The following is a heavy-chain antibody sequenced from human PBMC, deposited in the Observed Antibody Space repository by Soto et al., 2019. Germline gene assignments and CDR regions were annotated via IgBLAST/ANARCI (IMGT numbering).Heavy chain of an antibody. D-gene: IGHD6-13*01. V-gene: IGHV4-39*01. CDR3: ARLTAAAAFYLDY. J-gene: IGHJ4*02. Sequence: PSETLSLTCTVSGGSISSISYYWGWIRQPPGKGLEWIGSIFYSGSTYSGSTYYNPSLKSRVTISVDTSKNQFSLKLSSVTAADTAVYYCARLTAAAAFYLDYWGQGTLVTVSS. CDR1: GGSISSISYY. CDR2: IFYSGSTYSGST.